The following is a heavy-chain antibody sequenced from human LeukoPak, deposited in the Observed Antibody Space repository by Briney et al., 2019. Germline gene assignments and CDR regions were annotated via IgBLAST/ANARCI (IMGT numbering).Heavy chain of an antibody. Sequence: ASVTVSCKASGYTFTSYGISWVRQAPGQGLEWMGWISAYNGNTNYAQKLQGRVTMTTDTSTSTAYMERRSLRSDDTAVYYCARSPHCSSTSCYGSGWFDPWGQGTLVTVSS. CDR1: GYTFTSYG. J-gene: IGHJ5*02. CDR3: ARSPHCSSTSCYGSGWFDP. CDR2: ISAYNGNT. D-gene: IGHD2-2*01. V-gene: IGHV1-18*01.